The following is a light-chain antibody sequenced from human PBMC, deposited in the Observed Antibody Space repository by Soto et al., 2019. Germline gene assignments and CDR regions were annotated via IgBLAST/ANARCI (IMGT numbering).Light chain of an antibody. Sequence: EIVLTQSPGTLSLSPGERATLSCRASQSVSTNYLAWYQQKPGQAPRLLIYGASSRATGIPDRFSGSGSGADVTLTISRLEPGDFAVYFCQQYGSVPLTFGGGTKVEIK. CDR1: QSVSTNY. CDR2: GAS. CDR3: QQYGSVPLT. V-gene: IGKV3-20*01. J-gene: IGKJ4*01.